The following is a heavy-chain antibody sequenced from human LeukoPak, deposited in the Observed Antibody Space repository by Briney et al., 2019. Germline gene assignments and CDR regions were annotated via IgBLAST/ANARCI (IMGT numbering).Heavy chain of an antibody. CDR1: GFSLSTSGVG. CDR2: IYWGDDQ. V-gene: IGHV2-5*02. CDR3: AHKGPRRPFDY. J-gene: IGHJ4*02. Sequence: SGPTLVNPTQTLTVTCTFSGFSLSTSGVGVGWIRQPPGKALEWLALIYWGDDQRYSPSLKSRLTITKDTSKNQVVLTMTNMDLVDTATYYCAHKGPRRPFDYWGQGTLVTVSS.